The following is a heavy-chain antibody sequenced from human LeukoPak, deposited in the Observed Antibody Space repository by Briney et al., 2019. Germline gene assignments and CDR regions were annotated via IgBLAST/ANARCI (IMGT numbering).Heavy chain of an antibody. CDR1: GFTFSSYA. CDR3: ARDLWYYYASSDYYSVAFDI. V-gene: IGHV3-9*01. J-gene: IGHJ3*02. CDR2: ISWNSGSI. D-gene: IGHD3-22*01. Sequence: GESLRLSCAASGFTFSSYAMHWVRQAPGKGLEWVSGISWNSGSIGYADSVKGRFTISRDNAKNSLYLQMNSLRAEDTAVYYCARDLWYYYASSDYYSVAFDIWGQGTMVTVSS.